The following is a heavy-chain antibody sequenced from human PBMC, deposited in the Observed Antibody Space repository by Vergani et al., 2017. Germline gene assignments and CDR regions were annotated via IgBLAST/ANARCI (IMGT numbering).Heavy chain of an antibody. V-gene: IGHV3-64D*06. D-gene: IGHD5-18*01. Sequence: EVQLLESGGGLVQPGGSLRLSCAASGFTFSSYAMSWVRQAPGKGLEYVSAISSNGGSTYYADSVKGRFTISRDNSKNTLYLQMSSLRAEDTAVYYCVKDGRVDTAMVTFFDYWGQGTLVTVSS. J-gene: IGHJ4*02. CDR2: ISSNGGST. CDR3: VKDGRVDTAMVTFFDY. CDR1: GFTFSSYA.